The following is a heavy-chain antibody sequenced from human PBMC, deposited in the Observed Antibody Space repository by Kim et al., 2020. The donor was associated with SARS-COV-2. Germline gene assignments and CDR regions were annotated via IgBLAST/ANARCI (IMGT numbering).Heavy chain of an antibody. Sequence: GGSLRLSCAASGFTFSSYGMHWVRQAPGKGLEWVAVIWYDGSNKYYADSVKGRFTISRDNSKNTLYLQMNSLRAEDTAVYYCARELIPLAYCGGDCGDAFDIWGQGTMVTVSS. CDR1: GFTFSSYG. D-gene: IGHD2-21*02. CDR2: IWYDGSNK. J-gene: IGHJ3*02. V-gene: IGHV3-33*01. CDR3: ARELIPLAYCGGDCGDAFDI.